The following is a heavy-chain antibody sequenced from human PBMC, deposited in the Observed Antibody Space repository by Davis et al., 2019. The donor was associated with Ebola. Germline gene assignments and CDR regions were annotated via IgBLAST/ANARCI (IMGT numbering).Heavy chain of an antibody. Sequence: GGSLRLSCKGSGYSFTSYWIGWVRQMPGKGLEWMGIIYPGDSDTRYSPSFQGQVTISADKSISTAYLQWSSLKASDTAMYYCARSSIAAAADAFDIWGQGTMVTVSS. CDR2: IYPGDSDT. D-gene: IGHD6-13*01. V-gene: IGHV5-51*01. J-gene: IGHJ3*02. CDR1: GYSFTSYW. CDR3: ARSSIAAAADAFDI.